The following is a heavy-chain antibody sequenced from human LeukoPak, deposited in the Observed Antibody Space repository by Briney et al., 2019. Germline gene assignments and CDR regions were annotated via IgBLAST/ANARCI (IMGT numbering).Heavy chain of an antibody. CDR3: ARDEVGGSYAY. J-gene: IGHJ4*02. D-gene: IGHD1-26*01. V-gene: IGHV3-48*04. CDR1: GFTFSSYS. CDR2: ISSSSTI. Sequence: GGSLRLSCAASGFTFSSYSMNWVRQAPGKGLEGVSYISSSSTIYYADSVKGRFTISRDNAKNSLYLEMNSLRAEDTAVYYCARDEVGGSYAYWGQGTLVTVSS.